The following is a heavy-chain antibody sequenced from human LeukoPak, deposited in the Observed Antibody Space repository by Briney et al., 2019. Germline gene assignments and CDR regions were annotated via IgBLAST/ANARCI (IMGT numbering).Heavy chain of an antibody. CDR1: GFTFNHYK. Sequence: GGSLRLSCAASGFTFNHYKMTWVRQAPGKGLEWISYIGTSDSGSTIYYADSVKGRFTISRDNAKNSVYLQMNNLRAEDTAVYYCARDRLGDYDHSGYYDKWGQGTLVTVSS. CDR3: ARDRLGDYDHSGYYDK. D-gene: IGHD3-22*01. V-gene: IGHV3-48*03. CDR2: IGTSDSGSTI. J-gene: IGHJ4*02.